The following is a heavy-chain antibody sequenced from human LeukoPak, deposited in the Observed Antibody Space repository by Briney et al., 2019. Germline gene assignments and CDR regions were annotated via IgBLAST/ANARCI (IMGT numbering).Heavy chain of an antibody. D-gene: IGHD4-17*01. V-gene: IGHV3-23*01. Sequence: RGGSLRLSCAVSGFTFSSYDVSWVRQAPGKGLEWVSAISGSGGSIYYADTVKGRFTISRDNSKNTLYLQMNSLRDEDTAVYYCAKHAVTTEEYFDFDYWGQGTLVTVSS. CDR1: GFTFSSYD. J-gene: IGHJ4*02. CDR2: ISGSGGSI. CDR3: AKHAVTTEEYFDFDY.